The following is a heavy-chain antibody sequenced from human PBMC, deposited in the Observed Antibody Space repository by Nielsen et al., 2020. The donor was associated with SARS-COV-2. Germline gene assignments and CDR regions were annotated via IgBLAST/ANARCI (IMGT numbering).Heavy chain of an antibody. CDR1: GYTFTTNA. V-gene: IGHV1-3*04. J-gene: IGHJ4*02. Sequence: ASVKVSCKSSGYTFTTNAIHWVRQAPGQWLEWMGWINTGNGNTKYSQRSQGRVTFTRVTSASTAHMGLASLNSEDTAIYYCAREAGRGTLSGTERYFDFWGQGTLVTVSS. CDR3: AREAGRGTLSGTERYFDF. D-gene: IGHD1/OR15-1a*01. CDR2: INTGNGNT.